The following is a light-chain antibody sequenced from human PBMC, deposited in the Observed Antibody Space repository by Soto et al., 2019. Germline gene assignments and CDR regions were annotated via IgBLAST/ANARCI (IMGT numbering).Light chain of an antibody. Sequence: QAVVTQEPSLTVSPGGTVTLTCASSTGAVTSGYYPNWFQQKPGQAPRALIYNTRNKHSWTPARFSGSLLGGKAALTLSGAQPEDEAEYYCLLYYGGAYVFGAGTKVTGL. V-gene: IGLV7-43*01. J-gene: IGLJ1*01. CDR2: NTR. CDR3: LLYYGGAYV. CDR1: TGAVTSGYY.